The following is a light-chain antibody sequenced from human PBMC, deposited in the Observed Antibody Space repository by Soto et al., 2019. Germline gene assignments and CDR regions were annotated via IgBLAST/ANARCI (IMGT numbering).Light chain of an antibody. J-gene: IGKJ2*01. Sequence: DIQMTQSPSTLSASVGDRVTITCRASQSVSTWLAWYQQKPGKAPKLLIYDASSLESGVPSRFSGSASGTEFTLTISSLQPDDFATYYCQQYSSYSHTFGQGTKVDI. V-gene: IGKV1-5*01. CDR3: QQYSSYSHT. CDR2: DAS. CDR1: QSVSTW.